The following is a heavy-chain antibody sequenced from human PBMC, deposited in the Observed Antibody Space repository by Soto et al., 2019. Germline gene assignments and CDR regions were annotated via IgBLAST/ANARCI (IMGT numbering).Heavy chain of an antibody. CDR3: AREGIRFLDWLSPFDY. J-gene: IGHJ4*02. D-gene: IGHD3-3*01. V-gene: IGHV1-3*01. CDR1: GYTFTSYA. Sequence: QVHLVQSGAEVKKPGASVKVSCKASGYTFTSYAMHWVRQAPGQRLEWMGWINAGNGNTKYSQKFQGRVTITRDTSASTAYMELSNLRSEDTAVYYCAREGIRFLDWLSPFDYWGQGTLVTVSS. CDR2: INAGNGNT.